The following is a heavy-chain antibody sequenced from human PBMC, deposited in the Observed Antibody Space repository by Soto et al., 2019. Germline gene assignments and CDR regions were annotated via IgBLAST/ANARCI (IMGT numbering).Heavy chain of an antibody. J-gene: IGHJ5*02. CDR2: TYYRSKWNN. CDR1: GDSVSSNSAA. Sequence: QSQTLSLTCAISGDSVSSNSAAWNWIRQSPSRGLEWLGRTYYRSKWNNDYAVSVKSRITINPDTSKNQFSLQLNSVTPEDTAVYYCARDPYGSGNNWFDPWGQGTLVTVSS. V-gene: IGHV6-1*01. CDR3: ARDPYGSGNNWFDP. D-gene: IGHD3-10*01.